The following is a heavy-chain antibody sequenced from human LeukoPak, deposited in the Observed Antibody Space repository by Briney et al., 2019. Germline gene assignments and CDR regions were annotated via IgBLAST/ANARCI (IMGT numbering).Heavy chain of an antibody. Sequence: ASVKVSCKASGYTFTSYYMHWVRQAPGQGLEWMGIINPSGGSTSYAQKFQGRVTMTRDTSTSTVHMELSSLRSEDTAVYYCARVTNSITRNGYYGMDVWGQGTTVTVSS. CDR1: GYTFTSYY. D-gene: IGHD1-14*01. CDR2: INPSGGST. J-gene: IGHJ6*02. V-gene: IGHV1-46*01. CDR3: ARVTNSITRNGYYGMDV.